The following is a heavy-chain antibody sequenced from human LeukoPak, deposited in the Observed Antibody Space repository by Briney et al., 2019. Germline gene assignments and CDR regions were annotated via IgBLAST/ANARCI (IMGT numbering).Heavy chain of an antibody. CDR3: ARDYFYVTTGYYWFDP. V-gene: IGHV1-2*02. CDR1: GYTFTGDY. D-gene: IGHD3-9*01. Sequence: ASVKVSCKASGYTFTGDYIHWVRQAPGQGLEWMGWMNPSSGGTKYAQKFQGRDTMTRDTSISTAYMELSRLRSDDTAVYYCARDYFYVTTGYYWFDPWGQGTLVTVSS. CDR2: MNPSSGGT. J-gene: IGHJ5*02.